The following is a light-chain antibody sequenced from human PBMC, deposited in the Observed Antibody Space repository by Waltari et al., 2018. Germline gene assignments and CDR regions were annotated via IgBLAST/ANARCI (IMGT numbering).Light chain of an antibody. CDR2: GAS. Sequence: EIVLTQSPGTLSLSPGERATLSCRASQSVGRTLARYQQRPGQAPRLLIYGASSRAADIPDRFAGSGSGTDFSLTINRLEPEDFAVYYCQHYLRLPVSFGQGTKVEIK. CDR1: QSVGRT. J-gene: IGKJ1*01. V-gene: IGKV3-20*01. CDR3: QHYLRLPVS.